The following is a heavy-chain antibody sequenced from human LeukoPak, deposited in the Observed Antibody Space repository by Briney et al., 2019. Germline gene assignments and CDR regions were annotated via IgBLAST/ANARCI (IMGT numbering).Heavy chain of an antibody. D-gene: IGHD3-10*01. CDR1: GGSISSYY. V-gene: IGHV4-34*01. CDR3: ARDKYYYGSGRLYFDY. Sequence: SSETLSLTCAVSGGSISSYYWSWIRQPPGKGLEWIGEINHSGSTNYNPSLKSRVTISVDTSKNQFSLKLSSVTAADTAVYYCARDKYYYGSGRLYFDYWGQGTLVTVPS. CDR2: INHSGST. J-gene: IGHJ4*02.